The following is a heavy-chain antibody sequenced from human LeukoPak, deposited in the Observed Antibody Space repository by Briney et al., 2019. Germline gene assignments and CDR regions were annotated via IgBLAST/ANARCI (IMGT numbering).Heavy chain of an antibody. J-gene: IGHJ4*02. V-gene: IGHV1-2*02. CDR1: GYTFTGYY. CDR3: ARVEGYNWNYFSGSPTPNRGLYFDY. Sequence: ASVKVSCKASGYTFTGYYMHWVRQAPGQGLEWMGWINPNSGGTNYAQKFQGRVTMTRDTSISTAYMELSRLRSDDTAVYYCARVEGYNWNYFSGSPTPNRGLYFDYWGQGTLVTVSS. D-gene: IGHD1-7*01. CDR2: INPNSGGT.